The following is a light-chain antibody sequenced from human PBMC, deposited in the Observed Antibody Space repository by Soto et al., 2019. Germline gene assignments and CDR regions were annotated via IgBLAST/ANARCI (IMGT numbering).Light chain of an antibody. CDR3: LQDHDDPWT. V-gene: IGKV1-6*01. CDR2: GAS. CDR1: QSINTY. Sequence: QMTQSPASLSASVGDRVTITCQTSQSINTYLNWYQQKTGQAPKLLIYGASSLHSGVPLRFSGSRSGTEFTLTVSSLQPEDFAPYYCLQDHDDPWTFGQGTKVDIK. J-gene: IGKJ1*01.